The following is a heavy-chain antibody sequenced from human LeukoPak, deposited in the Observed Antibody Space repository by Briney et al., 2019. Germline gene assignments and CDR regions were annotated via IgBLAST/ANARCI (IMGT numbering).Heavy chain of an antibody. CDR1: GYTLTDFS. Sequence: ASLKVSCNISGYTLTDFSMHWVRPAPGKGLEWMGGFNREDDEPIYAPHFRGRVTVTEDTSTDTAYMELSSLRSEDTAVYYCATLDSYYDNSGRPLIPDWGQGTLVTVSS. V-gene: IGHV1-24*01. CDR3: ATLDSYYDNSGRPLIPD. J-gene: IGHJ4*02. D-gene: IGHD3-22*01. CDR2: FNREDDEP.